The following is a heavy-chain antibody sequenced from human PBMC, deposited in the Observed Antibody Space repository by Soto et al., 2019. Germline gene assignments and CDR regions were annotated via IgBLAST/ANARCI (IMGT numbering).Heavy chain of an antibody. D-gene: IGHD1-26*01. J-gene: IGHJ4*02. CDR2: IIPILGIA. Sequence: QVQLVQSGAEVKKPGSSVKVSCKASGGTFSSYTISWVRQAPGQGLEWMGRIIPILGIANYAQKFQGRVTITADKSTSTAYMELSSLRSEDTAVYYCARDTEWELPDSWGQGTLVTVSS. CDR3: ARDTEWELPDS. V-gene: IGHV1-69*08. CDR1: GGTFSSYT.